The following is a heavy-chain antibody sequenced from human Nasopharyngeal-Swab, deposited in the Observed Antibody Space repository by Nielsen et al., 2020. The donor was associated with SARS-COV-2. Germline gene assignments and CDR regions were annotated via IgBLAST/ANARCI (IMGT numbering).Heavy chain of an antibody. D-gene: IGHD3-10*01. CDR2: ISSSSTHI. Sequence: SLKISCAASGFTFSDYYMSWLRQAPGKGLDWLSYISSSSTHINYADPVKGRFTISRDNAKTSVYLQMNSLRPEDTAVYYCARFEGITMVRGAVDVWGQGTTVSVSS. J-gene: IGHJ6*02. V-gene: IGHV3-11*03. CDR1: GFTFSDYY. CDR3: ARFEGITMVRGAVDV.